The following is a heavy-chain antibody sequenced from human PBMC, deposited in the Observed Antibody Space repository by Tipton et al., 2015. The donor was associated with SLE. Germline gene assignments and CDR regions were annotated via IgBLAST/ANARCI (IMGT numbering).Heavy chain of an antibody. J-gene: IGHJ3*02. CDR3: ARIAFGVASDAFDI. CDR2: ISSSSSYI. V-gene: IGHV3-21*01. CDR1: GFTFSSYS. Sequence: GSLRLSCAASGFTFSSYSMNWVRQAPGKGLEWVSSISSSSSYIYYADSVKGRFTISRDNAKNSLYLQMNSLRAEDTAVYYCARIAFGVASDAFDIWGQGTMVTVSS. D-gene: IGHD3-3*01.